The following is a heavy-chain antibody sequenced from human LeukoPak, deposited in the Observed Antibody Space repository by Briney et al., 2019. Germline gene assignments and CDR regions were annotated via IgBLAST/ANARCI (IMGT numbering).Heavy chain of an antibody. CDR2: ISTSGRAT. D-gene: IGHD5/OR15-5a*01. V-gene: IGHV3-23*01. J-gene: IGHJ4*02. Sequence: GGSLRLSCAASGFAFSTYAMTWVRQAPEKGLQWVSTISTSGRATYYADSVEGRFTISRDNSKNTLYLQMNSLRADDTAVYYCAKARGSSVYEQFEYWGQGTQVTVSP. CDR1: GFAFSTYA. CDR3: AKARGSSVYEQFEY.